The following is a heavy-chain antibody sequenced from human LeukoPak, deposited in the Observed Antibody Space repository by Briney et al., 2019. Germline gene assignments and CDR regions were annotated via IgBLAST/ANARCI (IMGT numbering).Heavy chain of an antibody. CDR1: GFXVTGNY. Sequence: GGSLRLSCAASGFXVTGNYMSWVRQAPGKGLEWISVIYRDGHTYYAESVRGRFTISRDNSKNTLHLQMNSLRAEDTAVYYCARVRSGNYFDYWGQGTLVTVSS. J-gene: IGHJ4*02. CDR2: IYRDGHT. CDR3: ARVRSGNYFDY. V-gene: IGHV3-66*01.